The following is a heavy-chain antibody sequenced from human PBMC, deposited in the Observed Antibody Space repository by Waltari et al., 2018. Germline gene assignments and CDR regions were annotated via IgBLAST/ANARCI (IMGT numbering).Heavy chain of an antibody. CDR1: GGSISSYY. J-gene: IGHJ2*01. V-gene: IGHV4-4*07. Sequence: QVQLQESGPGLVQPSETLSLTCPVSGGSISSYYWSWIRQPAGKGLEWIGRIYTSGSTNYNPSLKSLVTMSVDTSKNQFSLKLSSVTAADTAVYYCARVPSSSWYDWYFDLWGRGTLVTVSS. CDR3: ARVPSSSWYDWYFDL. CDR2: IYTSGST. D-gene: IGHD6-13*01.